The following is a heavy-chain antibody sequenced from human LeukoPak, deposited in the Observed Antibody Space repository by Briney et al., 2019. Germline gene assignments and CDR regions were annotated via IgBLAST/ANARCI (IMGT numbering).Heavy chain of an antibody. J-gene: IGHJ3*02. CDR2: INHSGST. V-gene: IGHV4-34*01. CDR1: GGSFSGYY. D-gene: IGHD6-13*01. CDR3: ARDRRMAYSSSSRDAFDI. Sequence: SETLSLTCAVYGGSFSGYYWSWIRQPPGKGLEWIGEINHSGSTNYNPSLKSRVTISVDTSKNQFSLKLSSVTAADTAVYYCARDRRMAYSSSSRDAFDIWGQGTMVTVSS.